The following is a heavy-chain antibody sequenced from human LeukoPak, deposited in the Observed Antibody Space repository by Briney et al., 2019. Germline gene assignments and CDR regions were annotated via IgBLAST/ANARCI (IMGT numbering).Heavy chain of an antibody. CDR3: AKRGVVIRVILVGFHKEAYYFDS. Sequence: GSLRLSCAVSGITLSNYGMSWVRQAPGKGLEWVAGISGSGGSTYYADSVKGRFTIYRDNPKNTLYLQMNSLRAEDTAVYFCAKRGVVIRVILVGFHKEAYYFDSWGQGALVTVSS. CDR2: ISGSGGST. CDR1: GITLSNYG. J-gene: IGHJ4*02. D-gene: IGHD3-10*01. V-gene: IGHV3-23*01.